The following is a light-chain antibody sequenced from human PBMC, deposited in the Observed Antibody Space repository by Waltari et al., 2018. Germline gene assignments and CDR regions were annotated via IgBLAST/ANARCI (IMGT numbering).Light chain of an antibody. CDR3: QSPDSSGTYVV. CDR2: KDS. CDR1: ALPKQY. J-gene: IGLJ2*01. V-gene: IGLV3-25*03. Sequence: SYELTQPPSVSVSPGQTARITCSGDALPKQYAYWYQQKPGQAPVMVIYKDSERPSGIPERFSGSSSGTTVTLTIRGVQAEDEADYYCQSPDSSGTYVVFGGGTKLTVL.